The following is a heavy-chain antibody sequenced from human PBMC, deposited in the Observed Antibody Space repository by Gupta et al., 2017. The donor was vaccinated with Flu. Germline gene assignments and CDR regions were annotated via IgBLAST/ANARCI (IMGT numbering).Heavy chain of an antibody. D-gene: IGHD3-10*01. J-gene: IGHJ4*02. Sequence: EVELVESGGGLVGRGGSLCLPCAASRFSFTRNSLGRVSPAPGKGLEWVASNTVASTYINYADSVRDRVTTSRDNAQNSRYLQMNSLRPENTAVYYGAKVGDYQNADGSASFVDWGQGVLVTVSS. V-gene: IGHV3-21*01. CDR2: NTVASTYI. CDR1: RFSFTRNS. CDR3: AKVGDYQNADGSASFVD.